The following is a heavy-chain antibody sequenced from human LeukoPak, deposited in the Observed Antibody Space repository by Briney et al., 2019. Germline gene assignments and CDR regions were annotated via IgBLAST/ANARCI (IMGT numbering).Heavy chain of an antibody. CDR1: GYTFTSYG. CDR3: ARIIAAAGRGFDAFDI. D-gene: IGHD6-13*01. Sequence: ASVKVSCKASGYTFTSYGISWVRQAPGQGLEWMGWISAYNGNTNYAQKLQGRVTMTTDTSTSTAYMELRSLRSDDTAVYYCARIIAAAGRGFDAFDIWGQGTMVTVSS. V-gene: IGHV1-18*01. CDR2: ISAYNGNT. J-gene: IGHJ3*02.